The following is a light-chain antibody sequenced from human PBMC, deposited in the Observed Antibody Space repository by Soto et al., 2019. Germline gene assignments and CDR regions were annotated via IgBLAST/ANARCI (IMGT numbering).Light chain of an antibody. V-gene: IGKV1-17*02. J-gene: IGKJ2*01. CDR2: AAS. Sequence: DIQMTQSPPSLSASVGDSITITCRASQGIRNGLGWFQQKPGTATKRLIYAASNLETGVPSRFSGSGSGTEFTLTITNLQPEDFATYYCLQHNNSPHTFGQGTKLEIK. CDR3: LQHNNSPHT. CDR1: QGIRNG.